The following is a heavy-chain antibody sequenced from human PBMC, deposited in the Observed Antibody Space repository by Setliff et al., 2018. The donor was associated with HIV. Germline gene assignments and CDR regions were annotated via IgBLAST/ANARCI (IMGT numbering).Heavy chain of an antibody. CDR3: VKHFWTDYYDWRDTGAFDL. Sequence: SETLSLTCTVSGGSISTGVYYWSWIRQPADKALEWIGRISASGSTNYNPSLESRVTLSIDTSKNQFSLNLSSVTAADTAVYYCVKHFWTDYYDWRDTGAFDLWGQGTMVTVSS. CDR2: ISASGST. V-gene: IGHV4-61*02. CDR1: GGSISTGVYY. D-gene: IGHD3-22*01. J-gene: IGHJ3*01.